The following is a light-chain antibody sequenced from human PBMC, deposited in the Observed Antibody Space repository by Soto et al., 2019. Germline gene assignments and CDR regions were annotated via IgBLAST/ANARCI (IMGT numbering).Light chain of an antibody. V-gene: IGKV2-28*01. J-gene: IGKJ2*01. CDR2: LGS. CDR1: QRLLHSNGNTF. CDR3: VHALQTPYT. Sequence: EIVMTQSPPSLTVTPGEPASISCRSSQRLLHSNGNTFLDGYLQKPGQSPQLLISLGSNRASGVPDRFSGSEAGSDFTLKISRVEAEDVDVYYCVHALQTPYTFGQGTKLEIK.